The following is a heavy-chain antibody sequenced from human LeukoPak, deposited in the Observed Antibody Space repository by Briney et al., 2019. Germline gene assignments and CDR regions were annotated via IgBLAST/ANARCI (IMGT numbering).Heavy chain of an antibody. CDR1: GFIFSDYS. V-gene: IGHV3-7*01. Sequence: GGSLRLSCAVSGFIFSDYSMSWVRQAPGKGLEWVANIKQDGSEKYYVDSVKGRFTISRDNAKNSLYLQMNSLRAEDTAVYYCARLQYSFLYGSGSYGVDYWGQGTLVTVSS. J-gene: IGHJ4*02. D-gene: IGHD3-10*01. CDR3: ARLQYSFLYGSGSYGVDY. CDR2: IKQDGSEK.